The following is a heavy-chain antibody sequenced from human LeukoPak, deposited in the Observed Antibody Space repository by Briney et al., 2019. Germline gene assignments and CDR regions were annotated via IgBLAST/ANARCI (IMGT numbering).Heavy chain of an antibody. CDR2: INPGGGST. CDR1: GYTFTNYY. Sequence: ASVKVSCKASGYTFTNYYIHWVRQAPGQGLAWMGIINPGGGSTTYAQKFQGRITLTRDTSTSTVYMDLSSLRSEDTAVYYCAGADYGEVLGAYYYSALDVWGQGPTVTVSS. CDR3: AGADYGEVLGAYYYSALDV. V-gene: IGHV1-46*01. D-gene: IGHD4-17*01. J-gene: IGHJ6*02.